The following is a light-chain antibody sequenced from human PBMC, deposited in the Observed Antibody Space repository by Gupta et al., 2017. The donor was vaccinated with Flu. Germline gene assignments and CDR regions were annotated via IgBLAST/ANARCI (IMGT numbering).Light chain of an antibody. Sequence: ETVLTQSPGTLSSSPGERVTLSCRASQNVHGDFVVWYQQKPGQAPRLLIYGTSKRAAGIPGRFRGRGSGTEFTLTINGLEPEDFAVYYWQQDSSSFPFGQGTRLEIK. J-gene: IGKJ5*01. CDR3: QQDSSSFP. V-gene: IGKV3-20*01. CDR1: QNVHGDF. CDR2: GTS.